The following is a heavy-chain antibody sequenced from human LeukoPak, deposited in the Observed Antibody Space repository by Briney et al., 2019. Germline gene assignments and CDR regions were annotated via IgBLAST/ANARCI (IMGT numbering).Heavy chain of an antibody. CDR2: IIPIFGTA. D-gene: IGHD3-10*01. CDR3: ARDPPNYYGSGSYYNGRYYFDY. J-gene: IGHJ4*02. CDR1: GYTFTSYY. V-gene: IGHV1-69*06. Sequence: ASVKVSCKASGYTFTSYYLHWVRQAPGQGLEWMGGIIPIFGTANYAQKFQGRVTITADKSTSTAYMELSSLRSEDTAVYYCARDPPNYYGSGSYYNGRYYFDYWGQGTLVTVSS.